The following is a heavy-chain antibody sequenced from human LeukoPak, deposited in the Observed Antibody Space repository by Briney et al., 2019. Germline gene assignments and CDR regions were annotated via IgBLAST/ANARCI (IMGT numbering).Heavy chain of an antibody. CDR2: VFVTGST. Sequence: SETLSLTCSVSGGSINNYYWSWIRQPAGKGLEWIGRVFVTGSTNYSPSVKSRVTISVDKSKNQFSLKLNSVTAADTAVYYCARYGRGGAEWYFDLWGRGTLVTVSS. V-gene: IGHV4-4*07. CDR1: GGSINNYY. CDR3: ARYGRGGAEWYFDL. D-gene: IGHD3-10*01. J-gene: IGHJ2*01.